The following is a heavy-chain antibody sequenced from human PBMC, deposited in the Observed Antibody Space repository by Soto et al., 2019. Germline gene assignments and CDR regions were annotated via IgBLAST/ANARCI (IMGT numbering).Heavy chain of an antibody. V-gene: IGHV3-48*03. CDR2: IRANDESI. CDR3: ARETLRDAIDI. J-gene: IGHJ3*02. CDR1: GFTFSNYW. Sequence: LRLSCAASGFTFSNYWMSWVRQAPGKGLEWVSNIRANDESIYYADSVKGRVSVSRDNAKNSLFLEMNSLRVDDTAVYYCARETLRDAIDIWGQGTMVTVSS.